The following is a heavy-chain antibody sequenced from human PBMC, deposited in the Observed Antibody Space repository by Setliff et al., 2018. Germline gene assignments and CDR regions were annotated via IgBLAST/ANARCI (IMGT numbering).Heavy chain of an antibody. Sequence: SETLSLTCTVSGGSISSGDYYWSWIRQPPGKGLEWIGYIYYSGSTHYNPSLKSRVTISVDTSKNQFSLKLSSVTAADTAVYYCARDLSGPTSTLFDYWGQGTLVTVSS. J-gene: IGHJ4*02. D-gene: IGHD6-25*01. CDR3: ARDLSGPTSTLFDY. CDR1: GGSISSGDYY. CDR2: IYYSGST. V-gene: IGHV4-30-4*08.